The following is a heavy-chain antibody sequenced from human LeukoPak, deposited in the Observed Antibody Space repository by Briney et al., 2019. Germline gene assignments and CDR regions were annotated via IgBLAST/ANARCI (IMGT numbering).Heavy chain of an antibody. J-gene: IGHJ4*02. CDR2: ISGGGGSS. Sequence: GGSLRLSCAVSGVTFSSHAMTWVRQAPGKGLEWVSGISGGGGSSYYADSAKGRFTIARDNSQNTLYLQMNRLRAEDTAVFYCARETGSAVGSTDFDYWGQGALVTVSS. V-gene: IGHV3-23*01. D-gene: IGHD4-17*01. CDR1: GVTFSSHA. CDR3: ARETGSAVGSTDFDY.